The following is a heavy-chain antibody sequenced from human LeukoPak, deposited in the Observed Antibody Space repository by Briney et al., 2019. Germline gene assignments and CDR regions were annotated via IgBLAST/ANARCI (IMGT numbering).Heavy chain of an antibody. CDR1: GFTFSSYS. Sequence: GGSLRLSCAASGFTFSSYSMNWVRQAPGKGLEWVSSISSSSSYIYYADSVKGRFTISRDNAKNSLYLQMNSLRAKDTAVYYCARDLYSSSPLPDYWGQGTLVTVSS. J-gene: IGHJ4*02. V-gene: IGHV3-21*01. CDR3: ARDLYSSSPLPDY. CDR2: ISSSSSYI. D-gene: IGHD6-6*01.